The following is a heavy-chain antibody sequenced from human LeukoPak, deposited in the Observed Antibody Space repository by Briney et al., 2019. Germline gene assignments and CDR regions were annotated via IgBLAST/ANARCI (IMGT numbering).Heavy chain of an antibody. CDR1: GGTFSSYA. D-gene: IGHD3-22*01. CDR3: AGARDSSAWCNVY. Sequence: SVKVSCKASGGTFSSYAISWVRQAPGQGPEWMGGIIPIFGTADYTQKFQGRVTITTDESTSTAYMELSSLRSEDTAMYYCAGARDSSAWCNVYWGQGTLVTVSS. V-gene: IGHV1-69*05. CDR2: IIPIFGTA. J-gene: IGHJ4*02.